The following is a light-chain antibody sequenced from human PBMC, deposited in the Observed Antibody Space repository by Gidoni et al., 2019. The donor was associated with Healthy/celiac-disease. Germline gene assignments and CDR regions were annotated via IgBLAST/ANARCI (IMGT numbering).Light chain of an antibody. V-gene: IGKV3-11*01. Sequence: ELVLTQSPATLSLSPGERATLPCRASQSVSSYLAWYQQKPGQAPRLLIYDASNRATGIPARISGSGSGTDFTITISSLEPEDFAVYYCQQRSNWLTFGGXTKVEIK. CDR2: DAS. CDR3: QQRSNWLT. J-gene: IGKJ4*01. CDR1: QSVSSY.